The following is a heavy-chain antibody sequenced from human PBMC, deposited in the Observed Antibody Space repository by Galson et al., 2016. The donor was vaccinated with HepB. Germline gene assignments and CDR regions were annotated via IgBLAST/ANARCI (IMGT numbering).Heavy chain of an antibody. V-gene: IGHV3-11*01. Sequence: SLRLSCAASGFTFSDYYMSWVRQAPGKGLEWISYISSSGDIIYYADSVKGRFTISRDNAKNSLYLQMNSLNAEDSAKYYCTRDPYWSRTTCYCYYGMDSWGHRTTVTVSS. J-gene: IGHJ6*02. CDR1: GFTFSDYY. CDR3: TRDPYWSRTTCYCYYGMDS. CDR2: ISSSGDII. D-gene: IGHD2-2*01.